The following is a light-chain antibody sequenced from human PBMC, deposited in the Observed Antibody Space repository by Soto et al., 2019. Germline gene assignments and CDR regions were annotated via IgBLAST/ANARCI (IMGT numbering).Light chain of an antibody. J-gene: IGLJ3*02. CDR3: QSYDDNLSGSV. V-gene: IGLV1-40*01. CDR1: SSNIGAGYD. CDR2: GNS. Sequence: QSVLTQPPLVSGAPGQWVTFSCTGSSSNIGAGYDVHWYQQLPGSAPKLLIYGNSNRPSGVPDRFSGSKSGASASLAIAGLQTEDEADYYCQSYDDNLSGSVFGGGTKLTVL.